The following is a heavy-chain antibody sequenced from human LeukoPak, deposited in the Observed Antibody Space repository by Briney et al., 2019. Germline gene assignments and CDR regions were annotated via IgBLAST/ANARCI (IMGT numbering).Heavy chain of an antibody. Sequence: GGSLRLSCAASGFTFSSYAMHWVRQAPGKGLEWVAVISYDGSNKYYADSVKGRFTISRDNSKNTLYLQMNSLRAEDTAVYYCARDRHGSGSQAANWFDPWGQGTLVTVSS. D-gene: IGHD3-10*01. CDR1: GFTFSSYA. CDR3: ARDRHGSGSQAANWFDP. V-gene: IGHV3-30*04. CDR2: ISYDGSNK. J-gene: IGHJ5*02.